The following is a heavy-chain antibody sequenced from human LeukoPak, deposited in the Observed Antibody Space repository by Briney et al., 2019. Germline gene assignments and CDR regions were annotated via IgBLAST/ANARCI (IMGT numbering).Heavy chain of an antibody. J-gene: IGHJ2*01. CDR1: GGSISSSSYY. Sequence: PSETLSLTCTVSGGSISSSSYYWGWIRQPPGKGLEWIGSIYYSGSTYYNPSLKSRVTISVDTSKNQFSLKLSSVTAADTAVYYCARDLGSSWTPYWYFDLWGRGTLVTVSS. CDR3: ARDLGSSWTPYWYFDL. V-gene: IGHV4-39*07. CDR2: IYYSGST. D-gene: IGHD6-13*01.